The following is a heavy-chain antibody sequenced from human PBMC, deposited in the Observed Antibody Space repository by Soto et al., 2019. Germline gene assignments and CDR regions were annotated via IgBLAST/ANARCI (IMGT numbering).Heavy chain of an antibody. CDR1: GGPISSGGYY. CDR2: IYYSGST. J-gene: IGHJ2*01. D-gene: IGHD6-25*01. V-gene: IGHV4-31*03. Sequence: SETLSLPCTFSGGPISSGGYYWSWIRQHPGKGLEWIGYIYYSGSTYYNPSLKSRVTISVDTSKNQFSLKLSSVTAADTAVYYCARARGPWYFDLWGRGTLVTVSS. CDR3: ARARGPWYFDL.